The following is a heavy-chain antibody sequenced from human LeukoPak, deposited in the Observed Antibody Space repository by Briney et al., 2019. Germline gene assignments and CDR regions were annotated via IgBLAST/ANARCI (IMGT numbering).Heavy chain of an antibody. CDR2: IIPILGIA. V-gene: IGHV1-69*02. J-gene: IGHJ3*02. Sequence: GASVKVSCKSSGYTFSSYTISWVRQAPGQGLEWMGRIIPILGIANYAQKFQGRVTITADKSTSTAYMELSSLRSEDTAVYYCARVADFVAFDIWGQGTMVTVSS. CDR1: GYTFSSYT. D-gene: IGHD2/OR15-2a*01. CDR3: ARVADFVAFDI.